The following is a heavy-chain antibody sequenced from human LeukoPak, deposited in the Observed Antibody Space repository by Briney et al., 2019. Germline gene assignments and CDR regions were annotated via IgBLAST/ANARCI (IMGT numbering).Heavy chain of an antibody. V-gene: IGHV1-8*01. Sequence: VASVKVSCKASGYTFTSYDINWARQATGQGLEWMGWMNPNSGNTGYAQKFQGRVTMTRNTSISTAYMELSSLRSEDTAVYYCARAFYCSGGSCYDYWGQGTLVTVSS. CDR3: ARAFYCSGGSCYDY. CDR1: GYTFTSYD. J-gene: IGHJ4*02. CDR2: MNPNSGNT. D-gene: IGHD2-15*01.